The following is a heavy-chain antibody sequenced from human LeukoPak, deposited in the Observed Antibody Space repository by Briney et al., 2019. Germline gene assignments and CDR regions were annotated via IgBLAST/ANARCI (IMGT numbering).Heavy chain of an antibody. CDR2: ISSSGDTT. Sequence: GGSQRLSCSASGFTFSSFAMHWVRQAPGKGLEYVSAISSSGDTTYYADSMKGRITISRDNSKNTLYLQMSSLRTEDTAVYFCVKGAESYCDSGSDYWGQGTLVPVSA. D-gene: IGHD3-22*01. J-gene: IGHJ4*02. CDR1: GFTFSSFA. CDR3: VKGAESYCDSGSDY. V-gene: IGHV3-64D*09.